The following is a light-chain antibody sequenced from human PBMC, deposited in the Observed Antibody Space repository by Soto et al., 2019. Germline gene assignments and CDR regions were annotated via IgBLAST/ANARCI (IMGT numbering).Light chain of an antibody. V-gene: IGKV3-15*01. J-gene: IGKJ1*01. CDR2: GAS. CDR3: QQYHNWPPKT. Sequence: EIVMTQSPATLSVSPGERATLSCRASQTVSSNLAWYQQKPGQSPRLLIYGASTRATGIPARFSGSGSGTEFTLNISSLKSEDFAVYYFQQYHNWPPKTFGQGPKVAIK. CDR1: QTVSSN.